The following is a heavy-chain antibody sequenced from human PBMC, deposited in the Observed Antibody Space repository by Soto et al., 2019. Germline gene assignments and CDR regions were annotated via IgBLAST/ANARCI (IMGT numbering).Heavy chain of an antibody. CDR1: GGSISSYY. V-gene: IGHV4-59*01. CDR2: IYYSGST. J-gene: IGHJ4*02. D-gene: IGHD3-3*01. Sequence: SETLSLTCTVSGGSISSYYWSWIRQPPGKGLEWIGYIYYSGSTNYNPSLKSRVTISVDTSKNQFSLKLSSVTAADTAVYYCARWVEWSGYSRLDYFDYWGQGTLVTVSS. CDR3: ARWVEWSGYSRLDYFDY.